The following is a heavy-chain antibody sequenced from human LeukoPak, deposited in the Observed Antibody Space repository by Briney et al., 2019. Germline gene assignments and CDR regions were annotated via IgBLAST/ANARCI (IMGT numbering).Heavy chain of an antibody. V-gene: IGHV3-30*02. CDR3: AKKMPGNGDRLDY. J-gene: IGHJ4*02. Sequence: PGGSLRLSCAASGFPFSKYGMHWVRQAPGKGLEWVAYMQSDGNNEKYGDSAKGRFTISRDNSKNTLYLQMDSLKEEDTAVYYCAKKMPGNGDRLDYWGQGTLLTVSS. D-gene: IGHD2-8*01. CDR2: MQSDGNNE. CDR1: GFPFSKYG.